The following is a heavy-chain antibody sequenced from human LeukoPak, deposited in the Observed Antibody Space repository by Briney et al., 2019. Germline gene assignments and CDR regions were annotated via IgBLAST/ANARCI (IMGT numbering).Heavy chain of an antibody. Sequence: GGSLRLSCAASGFTFSSYSMNWVRQAPGKGLEWVSYISSSSSTIYYADSVKGRFTISRDNAKNSLYLQMNSLRAEDTAVYYCAREGWYDFWSGYYEGPFDYWGQGTLVTVSS. V-gene: IGHV3-48*01. CDR3: AREGWYDFWSGYYEGPFDY. D-gene: IGHD3-3*01. J-gene: IGHJ4*02. CDR1: GFTFSSYS. CDR2: ISSSSSTI.